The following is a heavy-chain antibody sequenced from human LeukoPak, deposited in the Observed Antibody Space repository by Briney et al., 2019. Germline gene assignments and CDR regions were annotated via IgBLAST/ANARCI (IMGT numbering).Heavy chain of an antibody. Sequence: GGSLRLSCAASGFTFSSYDMNWVRQAPGKGLEWVSAVGVGTSTYYADSVKGRFTISRDNSKNTLFLQMDSLRAEDTAIYYCAKVATMIVVVITYMDVWGKGTTVTVSS. CDR1: GFTFSSYD. D-gene: IGHD3-22*01. J-gene: IGHJ6*03. CDR2: VGVGTST. CDR3: AKVATMIVVVITYMDV. V-gene: IGHV3-23*01.